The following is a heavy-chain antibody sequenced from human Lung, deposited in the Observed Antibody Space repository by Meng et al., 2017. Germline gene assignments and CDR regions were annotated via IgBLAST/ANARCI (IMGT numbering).Heavy chain of an antibody. J-gene: IGHJ4*02. CDR2: INTNTGKP. V-gene: IGHV7-4-1*02. CDR3: ARDGGRRFDY. CDR1: GYTFTSYA. D-gene: IGHD1-26*01. Sequence: VPLVQSGSELKNPGASVKVSCKASGYTFTSYAMNWVRQAPGQGLEWMGWINTNTGKPAYAQAFTGRFVLSLDSSVTTAYLQISSLEADDTAIYYCARDGGRRFDYWGQGTLVTVSS.